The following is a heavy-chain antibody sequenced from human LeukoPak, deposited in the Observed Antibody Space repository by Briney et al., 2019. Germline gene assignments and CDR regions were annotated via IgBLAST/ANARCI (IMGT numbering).Heavy chain of an antibody. J-gene: IGHJ4*02. D-gene: IGHD3-22*01. V-gene: IGHV3-33*01. CDR2: IWSDGNKK. CDR1: GFTFSSYG. Sequence: GGSLRLSCAASGFTFSSYGVHWVRQAPGKGLEWVAIIWSDGNKKYYADSVKGRFTISRDNSKNTLYLQMNSLRAEDTAVYYCARDLVLSAGSGSYWGQGTLVTVSS. CDR3: ARDLVLSAGSGSY.